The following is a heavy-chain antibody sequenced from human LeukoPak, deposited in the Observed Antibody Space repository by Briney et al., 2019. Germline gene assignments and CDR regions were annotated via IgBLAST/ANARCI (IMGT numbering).Heavy chain of an antibody. D-gene: IGHD3-10*01. CDR3: AKDLFLVRRVIRYGAFDI. J-gene: IGHJ3*02. CDR1: GFTFSNYG. CDR2: IRYDGSNK. V-gene: IGHV3-30*02. Sequence: GGSVTLSCAASGFTFSNYGMHWVRQAPGRGLEWVAFIRYDGSNKYYADSVKGRFTISRDNSKNTLYLQMNSLRAEDTAVYYCAKDLFLVRRVIRYGAFDIWGQGTMVTVSS.